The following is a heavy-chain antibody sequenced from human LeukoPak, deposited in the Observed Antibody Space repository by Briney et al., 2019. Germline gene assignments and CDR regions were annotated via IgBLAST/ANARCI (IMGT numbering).Heavy chain of an antibody. CDR1: GFTFSNYG. CDR2: IRPNDGTT. J-gene: IGHJ5*02. V-gene: IGHV3-48*01. Sequence: GGSLRLSCAASGFTFSNYGMNWVRQAPGKGLEWVSYIRPNDGTTHYADSVKGRFTISRDNAKNSLSLQMTSLRVDDSAVYYCVRGQTNLDNWFDPWGQGTLVTVSS. CDR3: VRGQTNLDNWFDP. D-gene: IGHD2-8*01.